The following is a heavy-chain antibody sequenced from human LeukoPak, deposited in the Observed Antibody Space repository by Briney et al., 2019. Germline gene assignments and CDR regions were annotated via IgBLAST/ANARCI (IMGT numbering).Heavy chain of an antibody. J-gene: IGHJ5*02. CDR1: GYTFTSYA. V-gene: IGHV1-3*01. CDR3: ARDGYKRPYNWFDP. Sequence: GASVKISCKASGYTFTSYAMHWVRQAPGQRLEWMGWINAGNGNTKYSQKFQGRVTITRDTSASTAYMELSSLRSEDTAVYYCARDGYKRPYNWFDPWGQGTLVTVSS. CDR2: INAGNGNT. D-gene: IGHD5-24*01.